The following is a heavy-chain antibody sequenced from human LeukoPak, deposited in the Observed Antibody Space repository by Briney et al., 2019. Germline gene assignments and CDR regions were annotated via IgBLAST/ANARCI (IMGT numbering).Heavy chain of an antibody. J-gene: IGHJ4*02. CDR3: ARAGWIITSGIDY. D-gene: IGHD3-10*01. V-gene: IGHV4-38-2*01. CDR1: GYSISRGYY. Sequence: PSETLSLTCGVSGYSISRGYYWAWIRQPPGKGLEWIGTIYHTGSTYYTPSHGSRVTISVDTSKNEFSLNLNSVTAADTAVYYCARAGWIITSGIDYWGQGALVTVSS. CDR2: IYHTGST.